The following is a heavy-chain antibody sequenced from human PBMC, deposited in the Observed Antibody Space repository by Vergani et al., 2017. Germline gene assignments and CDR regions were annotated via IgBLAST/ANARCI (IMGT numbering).Heavy chain of an antibody. CDR1: GFTFSSHA. D-gene: IGHD5-12*01. CDR3: AKANPRNSGYDYLYYYHAMDV. CDR2: IKNTGDST. Sequence: EVQLLQSEGAVVQPGGSLRLSCVASGFTFSSHAMSWVRQGHGQGLEWVSSIKNTGDSTNYADSVKGPFTISRDNSKNTLYRQMNSLSAGDTAVYYGAKANPRNSGYDYLYYYHAMDVWGQGTTVTVSS. J-gene: IGHJ6*02. V-gene: IGHV3-23*01.